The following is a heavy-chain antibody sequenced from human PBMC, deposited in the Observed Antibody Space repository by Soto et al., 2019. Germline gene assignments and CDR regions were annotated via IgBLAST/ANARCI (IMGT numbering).Heavy chain of an antibody. CDR2: IIPILGIA. V-gene: IGHV1-69*02. D-gene: IGHD2-21*02. J-gene: IGHJ4*02. CDR3: AIKDKYCGGDCYPKGPAEFDY. CDR1: GGTFSSYT. Sequence: QVQLVQSGAEVKKPGSSVKVSCKASGGTFSSYTISWVRQAPGQGLEWMGRIIPILGIANYAQKFQGRVTITADKSTSTAYMELSSLRSEDTAVYYCAIKDKYCGGDCYPKGPAEFDYWGQGTLVTVSS.